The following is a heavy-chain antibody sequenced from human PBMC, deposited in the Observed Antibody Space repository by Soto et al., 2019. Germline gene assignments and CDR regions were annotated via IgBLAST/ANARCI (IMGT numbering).Heavy chain of an antibody. CDR1: GGTFSSYA. J-gene: IGHJ6*02. CDR3: AREIRGEYYYYGMDV. V-gene: IGHV1-69*10. D-gene: IGHD3-16*01. Sequence: ASVKVSCKASGGTFSSYAISWVRQAPGQGLEWMGGIIPILGIANYAQKFQGRVTITADKSTSTAYMELSSLRSEDTAVYYGAREIRGEYYYYGMDVWGQGTTVTVSS. CDR2: IIPILGIA.